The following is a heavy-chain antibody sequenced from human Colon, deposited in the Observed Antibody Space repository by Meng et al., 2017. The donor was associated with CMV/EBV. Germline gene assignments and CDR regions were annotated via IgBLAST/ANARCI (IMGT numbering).Heavy chain of an antibody. V-gene: IGHV3-23*03. J-gene: IGHJ1*01. Sequence: GESLKISCVASGFTLSNYALSWVRQAPGKGLEWISDLYSADSSAYYADSVKGRFTISRDNSKNTLYLQMDSLRPDDAAVYYCASVERGYCSSNSCYNRYLRHWGQGTLVTVSS. D-gene: IGHD2-2*02. CDR1: GFTLSNYA. CDR3: ASVERGYCSSNSCYNRYLRH. CDR2: LYSADSSA.